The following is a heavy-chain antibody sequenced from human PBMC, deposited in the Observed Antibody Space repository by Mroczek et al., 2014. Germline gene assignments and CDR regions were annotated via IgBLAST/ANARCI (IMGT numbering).Heavy chain of an antibody. Sequence: QVQLVESGPGLVKPSQTLSLTCTVSGGSISSGSYYWSWIRQPAGKGLEWIGRIYTSGSTNYNPSLKSRVTISVDTSKNQFSLKLSSVTAADTAVYYCARGPRTFGGVIVISDFNWFDPWGQGTLVTVSS. CDR3: ARGPRTFGGVIVISDFNWFDP. D-gene: IGHD3-16*02. CDR1: GGSISSGSYY. V-gene: IGHV4-61*02. CDR2: IYTSGST. J-gene: IGHJ5*02.